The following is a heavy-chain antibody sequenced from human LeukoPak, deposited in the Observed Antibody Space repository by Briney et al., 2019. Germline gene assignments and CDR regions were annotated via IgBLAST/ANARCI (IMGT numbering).Heavy chain of an antibody. CDR2: ISSSSSFI. CDR3: ARDAKYSGGYPEFFDY. CDR1: GFTFSNYA. D-gene: IGHD1-26*01. V-gene: IGHV3-21*01. Sequence: GGSLRLSCAASGFTFSNYAMSWVRQAPGKGLEWVSSISSSSSFIYYADSLKGRFTISRDNAKNSLYLQMNSLRAEDTAVYYCARDAKYSGGYPEFFDYWGQGTLVTVSS. J-gene: IGHJ4*02.